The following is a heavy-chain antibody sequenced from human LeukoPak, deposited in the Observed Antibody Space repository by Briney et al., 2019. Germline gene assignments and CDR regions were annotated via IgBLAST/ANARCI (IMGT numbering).Heavy chain of an antibody. D-gene: IGHD6-19*01. J-gene: IGHJ4*02. CDR3: ARGGLDYFDS. CDR1: GYSISSGYY. Sequence: SETLSLTCTVSGYSISSGYYWGWIRQPPGKGLEWIATISHSGSTYYNPSLKSQVTISVDTSKNQFSPKLSSVTAADTAVYYCARGGLDYFDSWGQGTLVTVSS. V-gene: IGHV4-38-2*02. CDR2: ISHSGST.